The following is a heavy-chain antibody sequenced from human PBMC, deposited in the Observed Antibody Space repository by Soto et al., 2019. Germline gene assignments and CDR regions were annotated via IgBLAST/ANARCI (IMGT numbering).Heavy chain of an antibody. CDR2: ISGHGDAT. CDR3: ANSRVSMVRGLIIIPNY. Sequence: EVQLLESGGGLVQPGGSLRLSCAASRFPFTGYAMSWVRQAPGKGLEWVSAISGHGDATFYADSVKGRFTISRDNSKNTLYLHMNSLRAEDTALYYCANSRVSMVRGLIIIPNYWGQGTLVTVSS. V-gene: IGHV3-23*01. J-gene: IGHJ4*02. CDR1: RFPFTGYA. D-gene: IGHD3-10*01.